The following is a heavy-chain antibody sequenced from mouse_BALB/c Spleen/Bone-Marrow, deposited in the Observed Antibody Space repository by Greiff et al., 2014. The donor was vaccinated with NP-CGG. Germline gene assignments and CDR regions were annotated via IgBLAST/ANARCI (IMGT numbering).Heavy chain of an antibody. J-gene: IGHJ3*01. D-gene: IGHD2-4*01. V-gene: IGHV1-4*01. CDR2: INPSSGXX. Sequence: QVQLKESGAELARPGASVKMSCKASGYTFTSYTMHWVKQRPGQGLEWIGYINPSSGXXXXXXXXXXXXXXXXXXTSSTAYMQLSSLTSEDSVVYYCARSYYDYDRAWFAYWGQGTLVTVSS. CDR1: GYTFTSYT. CDR3: ARSYYDYDRAWFAY.